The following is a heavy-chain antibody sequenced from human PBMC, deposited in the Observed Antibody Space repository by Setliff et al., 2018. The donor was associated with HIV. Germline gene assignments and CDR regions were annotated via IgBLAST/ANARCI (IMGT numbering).Heavy chain of an antibody. D-gene: IGHD3-16*01. Sequence: ASVKVSCKASGYIFTSYGITWFQQAPGKGLEWMGRRYPRGDGTIYAERFRGRLTLSADMSTNTAYMELDNLKSEDTAMYFCAAGPFNWGQYFWGHGTLVTVSS. CDR1: GYIFTSYG. CDR3: AAGPFNWGQYF. J-gene: IGHJ4*01. V-gene: IGHV1-69-2*01. CDR2: RYPRGDGT.